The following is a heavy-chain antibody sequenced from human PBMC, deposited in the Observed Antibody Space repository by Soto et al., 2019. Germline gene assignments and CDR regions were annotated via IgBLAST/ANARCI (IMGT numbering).Heavy chain of an antibody. CDR2: IHWDDDK. V-gene: IGHV2-5*02. CDR3: AHTHPSRFDY. CDR1: GFSLSTSGVG. J-gene: IGHJ4*02. Sequence: QITLKESGHTLVKPTQPLTLTCTFSGFSLSTSGVGVAWIRQPPGKALEWLALIHWDDDKRYSPSLKSRLTIPKDTSKNQVVLTMTNMDPVDTATYYCAHTHPSRFDYWGQGTLVTVSS.